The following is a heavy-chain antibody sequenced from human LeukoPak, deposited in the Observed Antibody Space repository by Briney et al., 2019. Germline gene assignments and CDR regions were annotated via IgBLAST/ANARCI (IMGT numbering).Heavy chain of an antibody. J-gene: IGHJ6*04. Sequence: GGSLRLSCAASGFTFSSYEMNWVRQAPGKGLEWVSYISSSGSTIYYADSVKGRFTISRDNAKNSLYLQMNTLRAEDTDVYYCAELGITMIGGVWGKGTTVTISS. CDR3: AELGITMIGGV. V-gene: IGHV3-48*03. CDR1: GFTFSSYE. CDR2: ISSSGSTI. D-gene: IGHD3-10*02.